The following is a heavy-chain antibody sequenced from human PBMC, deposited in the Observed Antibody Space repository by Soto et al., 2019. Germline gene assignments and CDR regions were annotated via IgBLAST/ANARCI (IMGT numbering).Heavy chain of an antibody. V-gene: IGHV3-9*01. CDR1: GFTFDDNA. Sequence: GGSLRLSCAVSGFTFDDNAMHWVRQAPEKGLEWVSGINWKSDIGYADSVKGRFTISRDNAENSLYPQMNSLRAEDTALYYCAISQDRGGRTTFIYWGQGTQVTVSS. CDR2: INWKSDI. J-gene: IGHJ4*02. D-gene: IGHD3-16*01. CDR3: AISQDRGGRTTFIY.